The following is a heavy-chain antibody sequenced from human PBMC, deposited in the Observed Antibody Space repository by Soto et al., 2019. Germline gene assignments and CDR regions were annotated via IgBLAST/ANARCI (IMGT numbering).Heavy chain of an antibody. D-gene: IGHD1-26*01. Sequence: NPSETLSLTCTVSGGSISSYYWSWIRQPAGKGLEWIGRIYTSGSTNYNPSLKSRVTMSVDTSKNQFSLKLSSVTAADKAVYYCARDVAQYAGRIVGATTDWFDPWGQGTLVTVSS. CDR1: GGSISSYY. J-gene: IGHJ5*02. V-gene: IGHV4-4*07. CDR3: ARDVAQYAGRIVGATTDWFDP. CDR2: IYTSGST.